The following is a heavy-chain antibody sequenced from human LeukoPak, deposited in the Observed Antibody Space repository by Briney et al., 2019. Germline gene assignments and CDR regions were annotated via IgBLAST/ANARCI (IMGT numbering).Heavy chain of an antibody. D-gene: IGHD2-2*03. CDR1: GGSISSSSYY. V-gene: IGHV4-39*01. Sequence: SETLSLTCTVSGGSISSSSYYWGWIRQPPGKGLEWIGSIYYSGSTYCNPSLKSRVTISVDTSKNQFSLKLSSVTAADTAVYYCARHGYCSSTSCYLFDYWGQGTLVTVSS. CDR3: ARHGYCSSTSCYLFDY. CDR2: IYYSGST. J-gene: IGHJ4*02.